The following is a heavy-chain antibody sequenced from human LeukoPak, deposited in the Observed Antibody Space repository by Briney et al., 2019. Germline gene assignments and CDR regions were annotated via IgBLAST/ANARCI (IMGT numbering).Heavy chain of an antibody. Sequence: SETLSLTCTVSGGSIRSYYWSWIRQPPGKGLEWIGYLSYSGSTNYNPSLKSRVTLSLDTSKNQFSLKLSSVTAADTAVCYCTRHSGGYSYDIWGQGTLVTVSS. V-gene: IGHV4-59*08. CDR1: GGSIRSYY. CDR3: TRHSGGYSYDI. J-gene: IGHJ1*01. CDR2: LSYSGST. D-gene: IGHD5-18*01.